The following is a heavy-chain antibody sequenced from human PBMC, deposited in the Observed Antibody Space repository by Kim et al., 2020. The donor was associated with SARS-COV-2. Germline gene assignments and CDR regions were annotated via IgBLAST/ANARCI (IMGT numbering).Heavy chain of an antibody. V-gene: IGHV3-21*01. CDR1: GFTFSSYS. D-gene: IGHD6-19*01. J-gene: IGHJ4*02. CDR3: ARLRPSSGRQDY. Sequence: GGSLRLSCAASGFTFSSYSMNWVRQAPGKGLEWVSSISSSSSYIYYADSVKGRFTISRDNAKNSLYLQMNSLRAEDTAVYYRARLRPSSGRQDYWGQGTLVTVSS. CDR2: ISSSSSYI.